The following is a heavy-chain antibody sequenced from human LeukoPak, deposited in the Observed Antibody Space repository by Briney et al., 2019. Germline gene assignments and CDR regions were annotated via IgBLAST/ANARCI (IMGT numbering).Heavy chain of an antibody. Sequence: GGSLRLSCAASGFTFSSYAMHWVRQAPGKGLEWVAVISYDGSNKYYADSVKGRFTISRDNSKNTLYLQMNSLRAEDTAVYYCARVEGAKVFYGHHFDYWGQGTLVTVPS. CDR3: ARVEGAKVFYGHHFDY. CDR2: ISYDGSNK. J-gene: IGHJ4*02. D-gene: IGHD1-26*01. CDR1: GFTFSSYA. V-gene: IGHV3-30-3*01.